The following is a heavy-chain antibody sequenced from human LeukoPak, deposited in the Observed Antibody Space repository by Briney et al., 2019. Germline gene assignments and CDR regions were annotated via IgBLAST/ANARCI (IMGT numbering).Heavy chain of an antibody. J-gene: IGHJ4*02. V-gene: IGHV3-30*02. CDR2: IRYDGSNK. D-gene: IGHD1-7*01. CDR3: AKWGGIQTVGTTND. Sequence: GGSLRLSCAASGFTFSSYGMHWVRQAPGKGLEWVAFIRYDGSNKCYADSVKGRFTISRDNSKNTLYLQMNSLRAEDTAVYYCAKWGGIQTVGTTNDWGQGTLVAVSS. CDR1: GFTFSSYG.